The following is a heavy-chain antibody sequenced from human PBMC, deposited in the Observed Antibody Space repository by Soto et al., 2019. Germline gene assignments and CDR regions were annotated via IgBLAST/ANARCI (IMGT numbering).Heavy chain of an antibody. CDR2: INPNSGGT. J-gene: IGHJ5*02. V-gene: IGHV1-2*04. CDR1: GYTFTGYY. Sequence: ASVKVSCKASGYTFTGYYMHWVRQAPGQGLEWMGWINPNSGGTNYAQKFQGWVTMTRDTSISTAYMELSRLRSDDTAVYYCARDPTPYYYDSSGYSPYNWIDPWGQGTLVTVSS. CDR3: ARDPTPYYYDSSGYSPYNWIDP. D-gene: IGHD3-22*01.